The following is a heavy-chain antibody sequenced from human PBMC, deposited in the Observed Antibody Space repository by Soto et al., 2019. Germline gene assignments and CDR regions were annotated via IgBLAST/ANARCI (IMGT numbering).Heavy chain of an antibody. CDR1: GYRFSSYG. CDR2: ISGYNGNT. CDR3: ARESVHYYDSRGYHFWFDP. D-gene: IGHD3-22*01. V-gene: IGHV1-18*01. J-gene: IGHJ5*02. Sequence: QVQLVQSGAEVKQPGASVKVSCKTSGYRFSSYGINWVRQAPGQGLEWMGWISGYNGNTHQAQKFQGRVTMTIDTSTSTVYMELRSLRSDDTAVYFCARESVHYYDSRGYHFWFDPWGQGTQVTVSS.